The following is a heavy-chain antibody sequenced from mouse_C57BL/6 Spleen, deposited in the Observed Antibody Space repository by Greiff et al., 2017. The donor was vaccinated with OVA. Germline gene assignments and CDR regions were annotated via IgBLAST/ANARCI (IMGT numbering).Heavy chain of an antibody. CDR2: INPSNGGT. D-gene: IGHD1-1*01. V-gene: IGHV1-53*01. CDR1: GYTFTSYW. CDR3: ASGPGSSYEGNYFDY. J-gene: IGHJ2*01. Sequence: VKLQQPGTELVKPGASVKLSCKASGYTFTSYWMHWVKQRPGQGLEWIGNINPSNGGTNYNEKFKSKATLTVDKSSSTAYMQLSSLTSEDSAVYYCASGPGSSYEGNYFDYWGQGTTLTVSS.